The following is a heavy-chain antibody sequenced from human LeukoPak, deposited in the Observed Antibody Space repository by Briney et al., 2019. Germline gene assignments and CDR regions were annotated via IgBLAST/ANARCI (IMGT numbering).Heavy chain of an antibody. Sequence: PSETLSLTCAVYGGSFSGYYRSWIRQPPGKGLEWIGEINHSGSTNYNPSLKSRVTISVDTSKNQFSLKLSSVTAADTAVYYCATCSGVWFDPWGQGTLVTVSS. D-gene: IGHD3-10*02. J-gene: IGHJ5*02. CDR3: ATCSGVWFDP. CDR1: GGSFSGYY. CDR2: INHSGST. V-gene: IGHV4-34*01.